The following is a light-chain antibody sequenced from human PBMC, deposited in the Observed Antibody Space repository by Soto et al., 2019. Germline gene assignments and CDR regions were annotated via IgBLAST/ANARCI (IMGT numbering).Light chain of an antibody. Sequence: EIVLTQSPVTLSLSPGERATLSCRASQSVGSYFAWYQQKPGQAPRLLIYDASSRATGIPARFSGSGSGTDFTLTISSLEPEDFPVYYCQQRSDWPSTFGGGTRVEIK. CDR1: QSVGSY. CDR2: DAS. CDR3: QQRSDWPST. V-gene: IGKV3-11*01. J-gene: IGKJ4*01.